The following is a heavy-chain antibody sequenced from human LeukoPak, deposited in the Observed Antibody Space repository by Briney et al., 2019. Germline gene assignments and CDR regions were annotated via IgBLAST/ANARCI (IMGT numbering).Heavy chain of an antibody. CDR1: GGSISSYY. D-gene: IGHD6-6*01. Sequence: SSETLSLTCTGSGGSISSYYWSWIRQPPGKGLEWIGYIYYSGSTNYNPSLKSRVTISVDTSKNQFSLKLSSVTAADTAVYYCARVKGYSSSSYYFDYWGQGTLVTVSS. J-gene: IGHJ4*02. CDR2: IYYSGST. V-gene: IGHV4-59*01. CDR3: ARVKGYSSSSYYFDY.